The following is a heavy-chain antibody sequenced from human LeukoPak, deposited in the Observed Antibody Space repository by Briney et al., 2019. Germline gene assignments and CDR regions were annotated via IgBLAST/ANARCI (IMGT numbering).Heavy chain of an antibody. CDR3: ARVRNYYYYMDV. CDR1: GFTFSSYE. CDR2: IYSGGST. D-gene: IGHD1-14*01. Sequence: GGSLRLSCAASGFTFSSYEMNWVRQAPGKGLEWVSVIYSGGSTYYADSVKGRFTISRDNSKNTLYLQMNSLRAEDTAVYYCARVRNYYYYMDVWGKGTTVTISS. V-gene: IGHV3-53*01. J-gene: IGHJ6*03.